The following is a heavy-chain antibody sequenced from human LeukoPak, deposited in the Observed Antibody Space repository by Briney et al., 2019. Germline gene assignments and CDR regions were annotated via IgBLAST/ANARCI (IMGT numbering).Heavy chain of an antibody. D-gene: IGHD3-10*01. CDR3: AKDKIVGDGRWDFDY. J-gene: IGHJ4*02. Sequence: PGGSLRLSCAGSGFSFSKYAASWFRQAPGKGLEWVSGMTGGGATYHADSVEGRFVISRDNSKNTVYLQMNSLRVEDTALYFCAKDKIVGDGRWDFDYWGQGTLVTVSS. V-gene: IGHV3-23*01. CDR1: GFSFSKYA. CDR2: MTGGGAT.